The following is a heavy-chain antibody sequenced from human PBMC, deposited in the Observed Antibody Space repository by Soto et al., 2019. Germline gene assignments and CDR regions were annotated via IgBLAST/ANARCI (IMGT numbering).Heavy chain of an antibody. D-gene: IGHD3-3*01. V-gene: IGHV1-2*02. CDR3: ARSTTIFGNNFDY. Sequence: QVQLVQSGAEVKKPGASVKVSCKASGYTFTGYYMHWVRQAPGQGLEWMGGINPNSGGTNYAQKFQGRVTMTRDTSISTAYMEMSRLRSDDTAVYYCARSTTIFGNNFDYWGQGTLVTVSS. J-gene: IGHJ4*02. CDR2: INPNSGGT. CDR1: GYTFTGYY.